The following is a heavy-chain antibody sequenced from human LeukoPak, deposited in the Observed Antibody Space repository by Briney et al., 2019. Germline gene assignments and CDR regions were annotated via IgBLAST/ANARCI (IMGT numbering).Heavy chain of an antibody. Sequence: PSETLSLTCTVSSDSISSSSYYWGWIRQPPGKGLEWLGSSYYSGSTYYNPSLKSRVTISVDTPKNQFSLNLYSVTAAETAVFYCATSYYYDFRQIDYWGQGTLVTVSS. CDR1: SDSISSSSYY. D-gene: IGHD3-22*01. CDR2: SYYSGST. CDR3: ATSYYYDFRQIDY. J-gene: IGHJ4*02. V-gene: IGHV4-39*01.